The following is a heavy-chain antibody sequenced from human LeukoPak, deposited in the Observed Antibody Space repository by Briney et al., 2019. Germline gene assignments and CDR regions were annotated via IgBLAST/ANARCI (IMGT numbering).Heavy chain of an antibody. V-gene: IGHV3-23*01. CDR2: ISGSGGST. Sequence: PGGSLRLSCAASGFTFSSYAMSWVRQAPGKGLEWVPAISGSGGSTYYADSVKGRFTISRDNSKNTLYLQMNSLRAEDTAVYYCAKDVDYYGSGSYYNLYYYYYMDVWGKGTTVTVSS. D-gene: IGHD3-10*01. CDR1: GFTFSSYA. CDR3: AKDVDYYGSGSYYNLYYYYYMDV. J-gene: IGHJ6*03.